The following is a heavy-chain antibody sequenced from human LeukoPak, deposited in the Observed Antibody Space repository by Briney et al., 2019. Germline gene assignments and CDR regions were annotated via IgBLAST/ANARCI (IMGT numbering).Heavy chain of an antibody. CDR3: ARESVNYDSSGYYQGYFDY. V-gene: IGHV1-46*01. J-gene: IGHJ4*02. Sequence: GASVKVSCKASGYTFTSYYMHWVRQAPGQGLEWMGIINPSGGSTSYAQKFQGRVTMTRDMSTSTVYMELSSLRSEDTAVYYCARESVNYDSSGYYQGYFDYWGQGTLVTVSS. CDR2: INPSGGST. CDR1: GYTFTSYY. D-gene: IGHD3-22*01.